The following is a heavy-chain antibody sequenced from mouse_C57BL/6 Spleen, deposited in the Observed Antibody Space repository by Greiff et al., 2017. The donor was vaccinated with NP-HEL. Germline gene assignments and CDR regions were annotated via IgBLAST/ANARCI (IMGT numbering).Heavy chain of an antibody. CDR2: ISSGSSTI. CDR1: GFTFSDYG. V-gene: IGHV5-17*01. Sequence: EVQLVESGGGLVKPGGSLKLSCAASGFTFSDYGMRWVRQAPEKGLEWVAYISSGSSTIYYADTVKGRFTISRDNAKNTLFLQMTSLRSEDTAMYYCARDGSWYFDVWGTGTTVTVSS. J-gene: IGHJ1*03. D-gene: IGHD1-1*01. CDR3: ARDGSWYFDV.